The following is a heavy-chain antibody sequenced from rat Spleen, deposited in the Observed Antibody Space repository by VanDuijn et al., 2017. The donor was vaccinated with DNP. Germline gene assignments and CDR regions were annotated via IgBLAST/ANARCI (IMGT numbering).Heavy chain of an antibody. V-gene: IGHV5-25*01. J-gene: IGHJ4*01. CDR1: GFTFSDYY. CDR2: ITCGDPHT. Sequence: EVQLVESGGGLVQPGRSLKLSCAASGFTFSDYYMAWVRQAPGKGLEWIASITCGDPHTYYPDSVKGRFTISRDNAQNTLYLQMNSLRSEDTATYYCARNAMDAWGQGTSVTVSS. CDR3: ARNAMDA.